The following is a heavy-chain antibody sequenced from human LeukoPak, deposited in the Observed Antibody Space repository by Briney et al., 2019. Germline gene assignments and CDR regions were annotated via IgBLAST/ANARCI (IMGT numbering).Heavy chain of an antibody. CDR1: GFTFSSYA. Sequence: GRSLRLSCAASGFTFSSYAMHWVRQAPGKGLEWVAVISYDGSNKYYADSVKGRFTISRDNSKNTLCLQMNSLRAEDTAVYYCARDGGIAAAGTLDYFDYWGQGTLVTVSS. CDR2: ISYDGSNK. V-gene: IGHV3-30-3*01. J-gene: IGHJ4*02. CDR3: ARDGGIAAAGTLDYFDY. D-gene: IGHD6-13*01.